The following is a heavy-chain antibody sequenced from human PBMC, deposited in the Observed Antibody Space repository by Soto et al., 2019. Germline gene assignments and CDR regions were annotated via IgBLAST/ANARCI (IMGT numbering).Heavy chain of an antibody. Sequence: QVQLQESGPGLVKPSQTLSLTCTVSGGSISSGGYYWSWIRQHPGKGLEWIGYIYYSGSTYYNPSLKSRVTISVDTPKNQFSLKLSSVTAADTAVYYCAREDRWQHGDYYYGMDVWGQGTTVTVSS. J-gene: IGHJ6*02. CDR3: AREDRWQHGDYYYGMDV. D-gene: IGHD2-15*01. CDR2: IYYSGST. V-gene: IGHV4-31*03. CDR1: GGSISSGGYY.